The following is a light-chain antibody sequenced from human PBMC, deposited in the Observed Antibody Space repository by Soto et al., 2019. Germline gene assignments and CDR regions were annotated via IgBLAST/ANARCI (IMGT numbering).Light chain of an antibody. J-gene: IGKJ1*01. V-gene: IGKV2-28*01. CDR1: QSLLHSDGYNC. Sequence: EIVMTQSPLSLPVTPGEPASISCRSSQSLLHSDGYNCLDGYLQKPGQSPQLMMSLGSNRAHGVPDRFRGSGSGKDFKLTISRVAAEYVGSYYCMPALQTPPTFGQGTRVEI. CDR3: MPALQTPPT. CDR2: LGS.